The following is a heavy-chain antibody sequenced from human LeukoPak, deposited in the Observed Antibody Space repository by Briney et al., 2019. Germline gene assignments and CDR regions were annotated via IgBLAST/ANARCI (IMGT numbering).Heavy chain of an antibody. Sequence: GASVKVSCKASGYIFTGYYMHWVRQAPGQGLGWMGWINPNSGGTRYAQRFQGRVTMTRDTSITTAYMELNTLRSDDTAVYYCVIVATIGDYWGQGTLVTVSS. CDR3: VIVATIGDY. CDR2: INPNSGGT. D-gene: IGHD5-12*01. J-gene: IGHJ4*02. V-gene: IGHV1-2*02. CDR1: GYIFTGYY.